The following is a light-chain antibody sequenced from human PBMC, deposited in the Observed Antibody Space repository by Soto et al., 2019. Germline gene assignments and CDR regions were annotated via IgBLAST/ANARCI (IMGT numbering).Light chain of an antibody. CDR2: DAS. V-gene: IGKV1-5*01. Sequence: DIQMSQSPCTLPAYVGXSVTITCLASKSSRSWLAWYQQKPGKAPKLLLYDASSLEGGGPSRFSGSGSGTEFTRTISSRQPDDFATYYGQQYNSYSRTFGQGTKVDIK. CDR1: KSSRSW. J-gene: IGKJ1*01. CDR3: QQYNSYSRT.